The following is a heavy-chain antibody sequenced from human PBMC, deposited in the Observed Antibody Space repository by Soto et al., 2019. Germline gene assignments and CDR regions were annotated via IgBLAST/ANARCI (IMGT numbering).Heavy chain of an antibody. D-gene: IGHD6-13*01. CDR1: VFTVSTNY. J-gene: IGHJ4*02. CDR3: ARASIAAAGYYFDY. Sequence: EVQLVESGGGLIQPGGSLRLSCAASVFTVSTNYMSWVRQAPGKGLEWVSVIYSGGSTYYADSVKGRFTISRDNSKNTLYLQMNSLRAEDTAVYYCARASIAAAGYYFDYWGQGTLVTVSS. CDR2: IYSGGST. V-gene: IGHV3-53*01.